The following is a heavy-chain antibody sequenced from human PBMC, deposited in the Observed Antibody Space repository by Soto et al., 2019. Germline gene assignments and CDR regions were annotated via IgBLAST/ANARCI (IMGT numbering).Heavy chain of an antibody. CDR1: GFTFGDYS. Sequence: EVQLVESGGGLVKPGESLRLSCAASGFTFGDYSMTWVRRAPGKGLEWVSSISSTSIYIFYADSVRGRFTISRDNARNSLYLQMNSLRAEDMAVYYCARDANLLDVWGIGTTVIVSS. CDR2: ISSTSIYI. D-gene: IGHD3-10*01. CDR3: ARDANLLDV. V-gene: IGHV3-21*02. J-gene: IGHJ6*04.